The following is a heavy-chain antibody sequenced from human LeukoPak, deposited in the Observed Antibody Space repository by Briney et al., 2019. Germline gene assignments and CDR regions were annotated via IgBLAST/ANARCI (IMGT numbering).Heavy chain of an antibody. CDR2: IYSGGST. D-gene: IGHD3-22*01. CDR1: GFTVSSNY. CDR3: ARDKKYYYDSSGYYGYYYGMAV. J-gene: IGHJ6*01. V-gene: IGHV3-53*05. Sequence: GRSLRLSCAASGFTVSSNYMSWVRQAPGKGLEWGSVIYSGGSTYYADSVKGRFTISRDNYKNTLYLQMNSLRSEEPAVYYCARDKKYYYDSSGYYGYYYGMAVWGQGTTVTVSS.